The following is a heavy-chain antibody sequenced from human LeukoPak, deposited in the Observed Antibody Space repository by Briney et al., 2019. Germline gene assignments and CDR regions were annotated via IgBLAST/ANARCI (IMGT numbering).Heavy chain of an antibody. CDR3: ATPPGLYYYGMDV. Sequence: VSVIYSGGSTYYADSVKGRFTISGDNSKNTLYLQMNSLRAEDTAVYYCATPPGLYYYGMDVWGQGTTVTVSS. J-gene: IGHJ6*02. V-gene: IGHV3-53*01. CDR2: IYSGGST.